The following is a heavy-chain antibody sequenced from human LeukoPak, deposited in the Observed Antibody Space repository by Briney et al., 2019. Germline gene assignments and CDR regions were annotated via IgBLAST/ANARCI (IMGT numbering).Heavy chain of an antibody. D-gene: IGHD6-6*01. J-gene: IGHJ4*02. CDR3: ARHLVWGGSSSSLGY. Sequence: GGSLRLSCTVSGFTVSSNSMSWVRQAPGKGLEWVSFITGSSRAIYYADSVKGRFIISRDNAKNSVYMQLNSLRAEDTAIYYCARHLVWGGSSSSLGYWGQGTLVTVSS. CDR2: ITGSSRAI. CDR1: GFTVSSNS. V-gene: IGHV3-48*01.